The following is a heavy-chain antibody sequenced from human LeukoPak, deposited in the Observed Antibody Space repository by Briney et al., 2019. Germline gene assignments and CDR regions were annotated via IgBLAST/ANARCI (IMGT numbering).Heavy chain of an antibody. J-gene: IGHJ4*02. Sequence: GASVKVSCKASGGTFSTYCISWVRQAPGQGLEWMGVFIPSRGTPNYAQTFQGRVTITADTAKCTAYLELSSLRSADTAVYYCGSKGLFRGSSGYLHFDLWGQGSLVTVSP. CDR1: GGTFSTYC. CDR2: FIPSRGTP. D-gene: IGHD5-12*01. V-gene: IGHV1-69*10. CDR3: GSKGLFRGSSGYLHFDL.